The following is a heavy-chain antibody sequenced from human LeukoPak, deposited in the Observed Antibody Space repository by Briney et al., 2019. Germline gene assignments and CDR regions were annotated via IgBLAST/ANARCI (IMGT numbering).Heavy chain of an antibody. V-gene: IGHV4-59*01. Sequence: SETLSLTCTVSGGSISSYYCIWIRQPPGKSLEWIGYIYYSGSTNYNPSLKSRVTISVDTSKNQFSLKLSSVTAADTAVYYCAGSGTAGAFDIWGQGTMVTVSS. J-gene: IGHJ3*02. CDR3: AGSGTAGAFDI. D-gene: IGHD1-26*01. CDR1: GGSISSYY. CDR2: IYYSGST.